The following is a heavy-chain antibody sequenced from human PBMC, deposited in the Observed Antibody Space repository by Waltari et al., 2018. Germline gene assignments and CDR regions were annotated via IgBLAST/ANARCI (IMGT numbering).Heavy chain of an antibody. CDR3: AEGDSSVDS. Sequence: QVQMVESGGGVVQPGGSLRLSCVASGFTFSTYGMHWVRQAPGKGLEWVAFIRNDGSNKKYADSVKDRFTISRDNSKNTLYLQMNSLRLEDTAVYYCAEGDSSVDSWGQGTLVTVSS. CDR2: IRNDGSNK. V-gene: IGHV3-30*02. J-gene: IGHJ4*02. CDR1: GFTFSTYG. D-gene: IGHD6-19*01.